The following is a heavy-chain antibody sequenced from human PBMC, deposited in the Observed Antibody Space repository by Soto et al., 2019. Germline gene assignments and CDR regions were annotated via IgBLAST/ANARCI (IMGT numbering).Heavy chain of an antibody. V-gene: IGHV3-15*01. J-gene: IGHJ4*02. Sequence: EVPLVESGGGLVKPGGSLRLSCEASGFSFSSAWMIWVRQAPGKGLEWVGLIKSKVDGGTTDYAAPVTGRFIISRDDSINTLYLQVNSLKTEDTATYYCVADVPNGSVYLPIDYWGQGTLVTVSS. D-gene: IGHD2-15*01. CDR2: IKSKVDGGTT. CDR3: VADVPNGSVYLPIDY. CDR1: GFSFSSAW.